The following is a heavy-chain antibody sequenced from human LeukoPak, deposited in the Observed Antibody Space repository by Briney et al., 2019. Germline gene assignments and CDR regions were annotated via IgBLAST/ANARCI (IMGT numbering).Heavy chain of an antibody. D-gene: IGHD5-18*01. Sequence: SETLSLTCAVAGYSISSGYYWGWIRQPPGKGLEWIGSIYHSGSTYYNPSLKSRVTISVDTSKNQFSLKLSSVTAADTAVYFCARDRYSGWIRFDYCGQGTLVTVSS. V-gene: IGHV4-38-2*02. CDR3: ARDRYSGWIRFDY. CDR1: GYSISSGYY. CDR2: IYHSGST. J-gene: IGHJ4*02.